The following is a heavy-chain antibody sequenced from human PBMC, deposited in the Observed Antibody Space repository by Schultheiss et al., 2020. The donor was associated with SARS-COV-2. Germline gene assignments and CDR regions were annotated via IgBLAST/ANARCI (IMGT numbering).Heavy chain of an antibody. CDR3: ARGDCSGGSCYSDY. V-gene: IGHV3-13*05. D-gene: IGHD2-15*01. Sequence: GESLKISCAASGFTFSSYDMHWVRQATGKGLEWVSAIGTAGDPYYPGSVKGRFTISRDNAKNSLYLQMNSLRAEDTAVYYCARGDCSGGSCYSDYWGQGTLVTVSS. CDR1: GFTFSSYD. J-gene: IGHJ4*02. CDR2: IGTAGDP.